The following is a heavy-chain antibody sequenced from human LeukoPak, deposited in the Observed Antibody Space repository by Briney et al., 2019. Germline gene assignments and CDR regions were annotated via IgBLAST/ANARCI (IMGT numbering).Heavy chain of an antibody. CDR1: GFTVSSNY. CDR3: ARSRRAGYSSSWYSRTLDY. CDR2: IYSGGST. J-gene: IGHJ4*02. V-gene: IGHV3-53*01. Sequence: PGGSLRLSCAASGFTVSSNYMSWVRQAPGKGLEWVSVIYSGGSTYYADSVKGRFTISRDNSKNTLYLQMNSLRAEDTAVYYCARSRRAGYSSSWYSRTLDYWGQGTLVTVSS. D-gene: IGHD6-13*01.